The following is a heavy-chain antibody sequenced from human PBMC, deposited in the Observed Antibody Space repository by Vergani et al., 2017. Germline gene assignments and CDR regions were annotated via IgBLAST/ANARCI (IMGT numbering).Heavy chain of an antibody. D-gene: IGHD1-26*01. Sequence: QVQLVQSGAEVKKPGASVKASCKASGYTFTGYYMHWVRQAPGQGLEWMGWISAYNGNKNYAQKLQGRVTMTTDTSTSTACMELRSRRSDDTAVYYFAREGRYSGRPAEYWGQGTLVTVSS. J-gene: IGHJ4*02. CDR3: AREGRYSGRPAEY. V-gene: IGHV1-18*04. CDR2: ISAYNGNK. CDR1: GYTFTGYY.